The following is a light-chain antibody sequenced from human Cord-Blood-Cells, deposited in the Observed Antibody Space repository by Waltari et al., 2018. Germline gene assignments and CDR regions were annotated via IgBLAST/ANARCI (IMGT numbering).Light chain of an antibody. V-gene: IGLV1-44*01. J-gene: IGLJ1*01. CDR1: SSNTGRNP. Sequence: QSLMTPPPSASGTPVQSVPISCSQRSSNTGRNPLNSYQQLPGTAPKLLIYSNNQRPSGVPDRFSGSKSGTSASLAISWLQSEDEADYYCATWDDSLNGYVFGTGTKVTVL. CDR2: SNN. CDR3: ATWDDSLNGYV.